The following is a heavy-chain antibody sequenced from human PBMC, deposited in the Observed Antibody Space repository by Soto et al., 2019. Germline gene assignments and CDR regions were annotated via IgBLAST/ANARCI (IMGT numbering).Heavy chain of an antibody. Sequence: QVQLVESGGGVVQPGRSLRLSCAASGFTFSSYGMHWVRQAPGKGLEWVAVISYDGSNKYYADSVKGRFTISRDNSKNTLYLQMNSLRAEDTAVYYCAKDRARYWGGVSCYSIFDYWGQGTLVTVSS. CDR2: ISYDGSNK. J-gene: IGHJ4*02. V-gene: IGHV3-30*18. D-gene: IGHD2-15*01. CDR1: GFTFSSYG. CDR3: AKDRARYWGGVSCYSIFDY.